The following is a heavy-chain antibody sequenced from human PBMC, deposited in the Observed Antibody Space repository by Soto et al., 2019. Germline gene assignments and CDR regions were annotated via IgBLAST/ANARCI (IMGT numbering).Heavy chain of an antibody. Sequence: SETLSLTCTVSGGSISSSSYYWGWIRQPPGKGLEWIGSIYYSGSTYYNPSLKSRVTISVDTSKNQFSLKLSSVTAADTAVYYCASIHHSSGWYYFDYWGQGTLVTVSS. V-gene: IGHV4-39*01. D-gene: IGHD6-19*01. CDR1: GGSISSSSYY. CDR2: IYYSGST. CDR3: ASIHHSSGWYYFDY. J-gene: IGHJ4*02.